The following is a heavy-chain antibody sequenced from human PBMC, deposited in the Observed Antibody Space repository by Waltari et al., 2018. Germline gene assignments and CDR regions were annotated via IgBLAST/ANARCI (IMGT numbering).Heavy chain of an antibody. CDR3: ARDQIAAAGIGY. D-gene: IGHD6-13*01. Sequence: EVQLVESGGGLVQPGGSLRLSCAASGLTFSSYWMSWVSQAPGKGLEWLANIKQDGSEIYYVDSVKGRFTISRDNAKTSLYLQMNSLRAEDTAVYYCARDQIAAAGIGYWGQGTLVTVSS. J-gene: IGHJ4*02. CDR2: IKQDGSEI. CDR1: GLTFSSYW. V-gene: IGHV3-7*01.